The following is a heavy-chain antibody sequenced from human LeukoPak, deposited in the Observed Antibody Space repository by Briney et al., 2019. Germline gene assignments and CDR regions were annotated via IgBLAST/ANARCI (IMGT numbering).Heavy chain of an antibody. CDR3: ARSSEVPGTLNY. V-gene: IGHV3-53*01. CDR1: GVTVSSNY. Sequence: GGSLRLSCAASGVTVSSNYMTWVRQAPGKGLEWVSVIYSGGGTYYADSVKGRFTISRDNSKNTLYLQMNGLRAEDTAVYYCARSSEVPGTLNYWGQGTLVTVSS. D-gene: IGHD6-19*01. CDR2: IYSGGGT. J-gene: IGHJ4*02.